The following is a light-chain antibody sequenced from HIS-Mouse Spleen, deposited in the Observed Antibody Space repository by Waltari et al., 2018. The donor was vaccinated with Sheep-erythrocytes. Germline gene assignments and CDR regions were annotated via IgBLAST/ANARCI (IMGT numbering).Light chain of an antibody. V-gene: IGLV5-45*04. CDR3: MIWHSSAWV. J-gene: IGLJ3*02. CDR2: YKSDSDK. Sequence: ELTQPPSVSVSPGQTASITCSGDKLGDKYAYWYQQKPGSPPQYLLRYKSDSDKQQGSGVPSRFSGSKDASANAGILLISGLQSEDEADYYCMIWHSSAWVFGGGTKLTVL. CDR1: DKLGDKY.